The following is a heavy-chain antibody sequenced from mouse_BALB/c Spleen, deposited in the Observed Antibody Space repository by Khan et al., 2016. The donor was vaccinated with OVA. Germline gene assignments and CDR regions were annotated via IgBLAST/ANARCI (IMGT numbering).Heavy chain of an antibody. V-gene: IGHV5-6*01. CDR3: TRLAYYYYSEGFAY. J-gene: IGHJ3*01. D-gene: IGHD1-1*01. CDR2: VSTGGSYT. Sequence: EVELVESGGDLVKPGGSLKLSCAASGFTFSTYGMSWVRQTPDKRLEWVATVSTGGSYTYYPDSVKGRFTFSRDNAKNTLYLQMSGLKSEDTAMFYCTRLAYYYYSEGFAYWGQGTLVTVSA. CDR1: GFTFSTYG.